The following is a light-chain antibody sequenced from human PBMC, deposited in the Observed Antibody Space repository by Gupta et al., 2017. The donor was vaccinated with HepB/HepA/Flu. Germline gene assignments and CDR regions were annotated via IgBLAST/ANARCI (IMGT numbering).Light chain of an antibody. V-gene: IGKV3-20*01. Sequence: IVLPQSPGTLSLSPGVRATLSCSASPSLSSSDLAWYQQKPGQAPRLLIYAASSRAKGVPDRFGGSGSGTDFTLTISRLEPEDFAVYYCHQYGTSPRTFGQGTKVEIK. CDR1: PSLSSSD. J-gene: IGKJ1*01. CDR3: HQYGTSPRT. CDR2: AAS.